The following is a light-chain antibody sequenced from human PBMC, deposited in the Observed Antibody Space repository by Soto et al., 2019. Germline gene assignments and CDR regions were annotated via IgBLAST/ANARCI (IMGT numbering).Light chain of an antibody. CDR3: RSYTSSRTLV. CDR1: SSDVGGYNY. V-gene: IGLV2-14*01. CDR2: DVS. J-gene: IGLJ1*01. Sequence: QSALTQPASVSGSPGQSITISCTGTSSDVGGYNYVSWYQQHPGKAPKLMIYDVSNRPSGVSNRFSGSKSGNTASLTISGLQAEDEADDYCRSYTSSRTLVFRRGTQVTVL.